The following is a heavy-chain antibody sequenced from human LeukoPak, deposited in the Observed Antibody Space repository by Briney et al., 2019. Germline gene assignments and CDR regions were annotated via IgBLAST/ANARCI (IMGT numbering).Heavy chain of an antibody. CDR3: AKDLGCSSSWYYFDY. J-gene: IGHJ4*02. CDR1: GFTFDDYA. CDR2: ISWNSGSI. Sequence: PGRSLRLSCAASGFTFDDYAMHWVRQAPGKGLEWVSGISWNSGSIGYADSVKGRFTISRDNAKNSLYLQMNSLRAEDTALYYCAKDLGCSSSWYYFDYWGQGTLVTVSS. D-gene: IGHD6-13*01. V-gene: IGHV3-9*01.